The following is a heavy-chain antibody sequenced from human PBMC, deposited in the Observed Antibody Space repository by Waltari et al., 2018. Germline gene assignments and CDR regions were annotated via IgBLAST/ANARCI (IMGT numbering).Heavy chain of an antibody. D-gene: IGHD6-6*01. CDR3: VRDRTTVAARPGDY. Sequence: QVVLVQSGAEVKKPGASVKVSCKASGYIFINYYLHWVRQAPGQGPEWMGWVNPDTGNAHYAHKFRGRVTMTCDTSSNTAFMDLSDLKSDDTAVYYCVRDRTTVAARPGDYWGQGTLVTVSS. CDR2: VNPDTGNA. V-gene: IGHV1-2*07. J-gene: IGHJ4*02. CDR1: GYIFINYY.